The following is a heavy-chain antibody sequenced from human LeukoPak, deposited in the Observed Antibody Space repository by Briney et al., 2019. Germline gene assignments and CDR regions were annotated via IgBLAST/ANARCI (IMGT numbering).Heavy chain of an antibody. CDR3: ASGQTRGYYLRYYFDH. Sequence: SETLSLTCTVSGGSISTYYWSWIRQPPGKGLEWIGYIYYSGSTSYNPSLKSRVTISVDTSKNHFSLKLSSVTAADTAVYYCASGQTRGYYLRYYFDHWGQGTLVTVSS. V-gene: IGHV4-59*01. D-gene: IGHD3-22*01. CDR2: IYYSGST. J-gene: IGHJ4*02. CDR1: GGSISTYY.